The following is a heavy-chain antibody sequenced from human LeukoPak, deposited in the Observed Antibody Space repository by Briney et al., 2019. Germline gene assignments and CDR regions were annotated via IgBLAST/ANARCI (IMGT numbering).Heavy chain of an antibody. V-gene: IGHV3-48*01. J-gene: IGHJ4*02. CDR3: ARDKDYGFTY. CDR1: GFSISSYS. D-gene: IGHD4-17*01. Sequence: GGSLRLSCAASGFSISSYSMNWVRQAPGKRPEWISYIGIDSTTIIYRDSVKGRFTISRGNAKNSLYLQMNSLRAEDTAVYYCARDKDYGFTYWGQGTLVTVSS. CDR2: IGIDSTTI.